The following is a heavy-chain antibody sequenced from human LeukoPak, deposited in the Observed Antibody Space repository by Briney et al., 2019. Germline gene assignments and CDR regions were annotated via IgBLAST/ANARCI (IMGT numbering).Heavy chain of an antibody. J-gene: IGHJ4*02. CDR1: GYSISSGYY. D-gene: IGHD3-16*02. CDR3: ARGPYYDYVWGSYRPTRHFDY. V-gene: IGHV4-38-2*02. Sequence: TSETLSLTCTVSGYSISSGYYWAWIRQPPGKGLEWIGSIYHSGGTNYNPSLKSRVTIPVDTSKNKFSLKLSSVTAADTAVYYCARGPYYDYVWGSYRPTRHFDYWGQGTLVTVSS. CDR2: IYHSGGT.